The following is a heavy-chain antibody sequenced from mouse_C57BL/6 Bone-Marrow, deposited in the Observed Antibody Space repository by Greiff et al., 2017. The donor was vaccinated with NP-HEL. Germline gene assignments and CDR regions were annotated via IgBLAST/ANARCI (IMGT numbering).Heavy chain of an antibody. CDR2: MESGNGYT. Sequence: VQLQQSGAERVRPGSSVKMSCKTSGYTFTSYGINWVKQRPGQGLEWVGYMESGNGYTEYTEKFKGKATLTSDTSSSTAYMQLSSLTSEDSAIYFCARKRTWERYFDVWGTGTTVTVSS. CDR3: ARKRTWERYFDV. D-gene: IGHD4-1*01. CDR1: GYTFTSYG. V-gene: IGHV1-58*01. J-gene: IGHJ1*03.